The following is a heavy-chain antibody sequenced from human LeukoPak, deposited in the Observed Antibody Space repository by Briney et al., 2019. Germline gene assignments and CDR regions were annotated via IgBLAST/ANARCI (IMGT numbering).Heavy chain of an antibody. V-gene: IGHV3-23*01. J-gene: IGHJ4*02. CDR3: AKDRVSGSYFLPYYFDY. D-gene: IGHD1-26*01. Sequence: GGSLRLSWVASGFTFSSYAMSWVRRAPGKGLEWVSAISGSGGSTYYADSVKGRFTVARDNSKNTLYLQMNSLRAEDTAVYYCAKDRVSGSYFLPYYFDYWGQGTLVTVSS. CDR1: GFTFSSYA. CDR2: ISGSGGST.